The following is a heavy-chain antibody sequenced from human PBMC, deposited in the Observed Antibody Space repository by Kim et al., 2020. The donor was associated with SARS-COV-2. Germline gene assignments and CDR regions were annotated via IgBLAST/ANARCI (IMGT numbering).Heavy chain of an antibody. CDR1: GFTFSSYA. CDR2: ISGSGGST. Sequence: GGSLRLSCAASGFTFSSYAMSWVRQAPGKGLEWVSAISGSGGSTYYADSVKGRFTISRDNSKNTLYLQMNSLRAEDTALYYCAKDLILGKSGGSCYFHYWGQGTLVTVSS. CDR3: AKDLILGKSGGSCYFHY. V-gene: IGHV3-23*01. J-gene: IGHJ4*02. D-gene: IGHD2-15*01.